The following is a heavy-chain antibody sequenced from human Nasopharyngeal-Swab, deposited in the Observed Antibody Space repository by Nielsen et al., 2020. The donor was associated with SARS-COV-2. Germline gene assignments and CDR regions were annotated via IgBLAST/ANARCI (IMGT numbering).Heavy chain of an antibody. J-gene: IGHJ3*02. CDR2: IYYSGST. Sequence: SETLSLTCTVSGGSISSFYWSWIRQPPGKGLEWIGYIYYSGSTNYNPSLKSRVTISVDTSKNHLSLKLSSVTAADTAVYHCARAEAYYDILTGYYGDAFDIWGQGTMVTVSS. CDR3: ARAEAYYDILTGYYGDAFDI. V-gene: IGHV4-59*01. CDR1: GGSISSFY. D-gene: IGHD3-9*01.